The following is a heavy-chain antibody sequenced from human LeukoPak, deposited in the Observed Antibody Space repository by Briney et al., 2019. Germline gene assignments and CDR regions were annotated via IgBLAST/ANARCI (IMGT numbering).Heavy chain of an antibody. CDR3: ARAFGGEEDYYMDV. CDR1: GGSISSYY. CDR2: IYYSGST. V-gene: IGHV4-59*01. Sequence: PSETLSLTCTVSGGSISSYYWSWIRQPPGKGLEWIGYIYYSGSTNYNPSLKSRVTISVDTSKNQFSLKLSSVTAADTAVYYCARAFGGEEDYYMDVWGQGTLVTVSS. J-gene: IGHJ6*03. D-gene: IGHD4-23*01.